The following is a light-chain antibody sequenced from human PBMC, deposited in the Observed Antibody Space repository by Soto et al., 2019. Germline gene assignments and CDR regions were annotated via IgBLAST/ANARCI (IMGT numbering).Light chain of an antibody. Sequence: QSVLTQPPSVSAAPGQKVTMSCPGGSSNIGNYYVSWHQQLPGTAPKLLIYENDKRPSGIPDRFSGSKSGTSATLGITGLQTVDEADYYCGTWDSSLCLFVFGTGTKVTVL. V-gene: IGLV1-51*02. CDR2: END. CDR3: GTWDSSLCLFV. J-gene: IGLJ1*01. CDR1: SSNIGNYY.